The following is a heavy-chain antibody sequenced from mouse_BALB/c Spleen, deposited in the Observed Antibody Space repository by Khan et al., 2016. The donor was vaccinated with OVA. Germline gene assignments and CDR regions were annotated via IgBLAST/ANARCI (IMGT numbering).Heavy chain of an antibody. J-gene: IGHJ3*01. CDR3: KKSGYDAFAY. CDR1: GYTFTSYY. Sequence: QVQLKQSGAELVKPGASVRLSCKASGYTFTSYYLSWVKQTPGQGLEWIGDINPSSGGTNFNEKFKSKATLTVDKSSSTAYIQLNSLTSEDSAVYSGKKSGYDAFAYWGQGTLVTVSA. V-gene: IGHV1S81*02. CDR2: INPSSGGT. D-gene: IGHD2-3*01.